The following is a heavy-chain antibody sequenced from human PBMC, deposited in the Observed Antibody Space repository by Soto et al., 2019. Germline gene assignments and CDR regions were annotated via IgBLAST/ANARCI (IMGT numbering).Heavy chain of an antibody. Sequence: GVAVKVSCKASGYTFTGYFLYWVRQAPGQGLEWMGYINPNNGGTNYAQKFQGWVSMTRDTSNSTAYMDLSGLTSADTAVYYCARSLSTIGARTDYWGQGTLVTVSS. CDR2: INPNNGGT. CDR3: ARSLSTIGARTDY. D-gene: IGHD6-6*01. J-gene: IGHJ4*02. V-gene: IGHV1-2*04. CDR1: GYTFTGYF.